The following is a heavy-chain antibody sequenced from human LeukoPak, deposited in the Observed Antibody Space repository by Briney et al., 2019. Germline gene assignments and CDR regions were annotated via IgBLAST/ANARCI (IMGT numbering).Heavy chain of an antibody. Sequence: SETLSLTCAVYGGSFSGYYWSWSRQPPGKGLEWIGEINHSGSTNYNPSLKSRVTISVDTSKNQFSLKLSSVTAADTAVYYCARHYGPWGQGTLVTVSP. D-gene: IGHD3-16*01. CDR1: GGSFSGYY. J-gene: IGHJ5*02. V-gene: IGHV4-34*01. CDR2: INHSGST. CDR3: ARHYGP.